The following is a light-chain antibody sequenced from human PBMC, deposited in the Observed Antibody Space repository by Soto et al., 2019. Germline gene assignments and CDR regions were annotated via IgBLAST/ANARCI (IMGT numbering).Light chain of an antibody. J-gene: IGKJ2*01. CDR2: AAS. CDR3: QKFNGAPYT. V-gene: IGKV1-27*01. Sequence: DIQMTQSPSSLSASVGDRVAITCRASQDISSYLAWYQQKPGKVPKLLIYAASTLQSGVPSRFTGSGSGTDFTLTISSLQPEDVATYYCQKFNGAPYTFGQGTKLEIK. CDR1: QDISSY.